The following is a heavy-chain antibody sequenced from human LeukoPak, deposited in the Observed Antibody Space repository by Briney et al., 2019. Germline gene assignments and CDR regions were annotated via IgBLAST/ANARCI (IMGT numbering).Heavy chain of an antibody. V-gene: IGHV1-2*02. D-gene: IGHD5-24*01. CDR1: GYTFTSYA. J-gene: IGHJ4*02. CDR2: ITPGGGT. CDR3: ARERYGDGFAHLDY. Sequence: ASVKVSYKASGYTFTSYAIPWVRQAPGQGLEWMGWITPGGGTNYPQKFQGRVAITWDTSITTAYMDLSRLTSDDTAVYYCARERYGDGFAHLDYWGQGALVTVSS.